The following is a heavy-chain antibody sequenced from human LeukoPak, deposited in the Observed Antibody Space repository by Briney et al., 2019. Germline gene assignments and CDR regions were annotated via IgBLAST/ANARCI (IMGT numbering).Heavy chain of an antibody. D-gene: IGHD6-19*01. Sequence: PGGSLRLSCAASGFTFSSYWMHWVRQAPGKGLVWVSRINTDGSSTSYADSVKGRFTISRDNSKNTLYLQMNSLRAEDTAVYYCARAGPQWLVPGYWGQGTLVTVSS. CDR2: INTDGSST. J-gene: IGHJ4*02. CDR1: GFTFSSYW. CDR3: ARAGPQWLVPGY. V-gene: IGHV3-74*01.